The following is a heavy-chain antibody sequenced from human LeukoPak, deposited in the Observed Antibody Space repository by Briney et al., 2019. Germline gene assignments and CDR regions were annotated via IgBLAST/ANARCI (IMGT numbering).Heavy chain of an antibody. V-gene: IGHV3-23*01. Sequence: GGSLRLSCAASGFTFSSYAMSWVRQAPGKALEWVSAISDSGGSTYYADSVKGRFTISRDNSKNTLYLQMNSLRAEDTAVYYCAKNLYGDYYFDYWGQGTLVTVSS. D-gene: IGHD4-17*01. CDR3: AKNLYGDYYFDY. CDR1: GFTFSSYA. J-gene: IGHJ4*02. CDR2: ISDSGGST.